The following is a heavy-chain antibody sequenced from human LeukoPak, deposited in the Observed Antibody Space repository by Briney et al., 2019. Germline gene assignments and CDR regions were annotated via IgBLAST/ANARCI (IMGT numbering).Heavy chain of an antibody. V-gene: IGHV3-23*01. Sequence: GGSLRLSCAASGFTFSNFAMSWVRQAPGKGLEWVSAISGGGYSTYYADSVKGRFTISRDNSKNTLYLQMNSLRAEDTAVYYCANGGYSYYYDSSGSHFDYWGQGTLVTVSS. D-gene: IGHD3-22*01. J-gene: IGHJ4*02. CDR2: ISGGGYST. CDR3: ANGGYSYYYDSSGSHFDY. CDR1: GFTFSNFA.